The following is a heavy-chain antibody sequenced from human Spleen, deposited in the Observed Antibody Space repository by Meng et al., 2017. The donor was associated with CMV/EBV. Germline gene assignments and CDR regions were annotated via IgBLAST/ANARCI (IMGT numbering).Heavy chain of an antibody. V-gene: IGHV2-5*01. J-gene: IGHJ4*02. CDR3: AHRRPLPEADYYFAY. Sequence: LGICWVWLGLGPPPPGKALEWLGIIYWHDDKRYSPSLKSRLTITKDTSKNQVVLTMTNMDPVDTATYYCAHRRPLPEADYYFAYWGQGTLVTVSS. CDR2: IYWHDDK. D-gene: IGHD1-14*01. CDR1: LGICWVW.